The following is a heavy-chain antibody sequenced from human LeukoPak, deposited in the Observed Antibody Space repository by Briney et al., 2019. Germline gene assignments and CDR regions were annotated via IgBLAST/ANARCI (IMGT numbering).Heavy chain of an antibody. D-gene: IGHD6-6*01. J-gene: IGHJ5*02. CDR3: ARHQQLVRWFDP. Sequence: SEALSLTCAVYGGYFSGYYWSWIRQPPGKRREWMGEVNHSGRTNYDPSLKSRVTISVDTSKSQFSLKLSSVTAADTAVYYCARHQQLVRWFDPWGQGTLVTVSS. CDR1: GGYFSGYY. V-gene: IGHV4-34*01. CDR2: VNHSGRT.